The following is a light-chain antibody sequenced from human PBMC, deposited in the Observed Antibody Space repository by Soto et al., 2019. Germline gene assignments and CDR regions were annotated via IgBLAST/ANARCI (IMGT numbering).Light chain of an antibody. V-gene: IGKV3-20*01. Sequence: EIVLTQSPDTLALSPGERAILSCRASQTVTSNYLAWYQQKPGQAPRLLIYGASSRSTGVPGRCSGSGSGTDFTLTISRLAPGDFAMYFWQQYGNTPTFGQGTKLEIK. CDR1: QTVTSNY. CDR2: GAS. J-gene: IGKJ2*01. CDR3: QQYGNTPT.